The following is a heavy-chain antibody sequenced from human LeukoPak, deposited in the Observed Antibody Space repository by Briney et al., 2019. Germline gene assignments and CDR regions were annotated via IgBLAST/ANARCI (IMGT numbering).Heavy chain of an antibody. Sequence: GGSLRLSCAASGFTFSSNWMHWVPQAPGKGLVWVSRINSDGSTTSYADSVKGRFTISRDNAKNTLYLQMNSLRAEDTVVYYGGRDGDIVAAYYFDYWVRGTIVTVSS. D-gene: IGHD5-12*01. CDR3: GRDGDIVAAYYFDY. CDR2: INSDGSTT. V-gene: IGHV3-74*01. CDR1: GFTFSSNW. J-gene: IGHJ4*02.